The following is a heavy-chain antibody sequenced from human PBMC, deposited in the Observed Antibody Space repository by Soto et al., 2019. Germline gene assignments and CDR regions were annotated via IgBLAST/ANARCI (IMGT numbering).Heavy chain of an antibody. CDR2: ISYDGSEK. CDR3: ARCLWGYYDFYYFEY. D-gene: IGHD3-3*01. J-gene: IGHJ4*02. Sequence: GGSLRLSCAASGFTFSTYGMHWVRQAPGKGLEWVAVISYDGSEKYFVDSVKGRFTISRDNAKNSLYLQMNSLRAEDTAVYYCARCLWGYYDFYYFEYWGQGTLVTVSS. CDR1: GFTFSTYG. V-gene: IGHV3-30*03.